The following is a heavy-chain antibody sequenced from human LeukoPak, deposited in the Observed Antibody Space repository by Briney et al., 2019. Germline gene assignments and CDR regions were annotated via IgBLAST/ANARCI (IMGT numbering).Heavy chain of an antibody. CDR2: IYYSGST. J-gene: IGHJ4*02. CDR3: ARREAVYCSGGSCYPFDY. CDR1: GGSISSSSYH. D-gene: IGHD2-15*01. V-gene: IGHV4-39*01. Sequence: PSETLSLTCTVSGGSISSSSYHWGWIRQPPGTGLEWIGSIYYSGSTYYNPSLKSRVTISVDTSKNQFSLKLSSVTAADTAVYYCARREAVYCSGGSCYPFDYWGQGTLVTVSS.